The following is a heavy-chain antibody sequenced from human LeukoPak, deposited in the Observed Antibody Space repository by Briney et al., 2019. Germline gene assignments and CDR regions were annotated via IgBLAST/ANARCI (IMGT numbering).Heavy chain of an antibody. CDR3: ARGSSSSGWYRWFDY. CDR1: GFTFSTYS. V-gene: IGHV3-21*01. Sequence: PGGSLRLSCAASGFTFSTYSMNWVRQAPGKGLEWVSSISSSSSYRYYADSVNGRFTISRDNAKNSLYLQMNSLRAEDTAVYYCARGSSSSGWYRWFDYWGQGTLVAASS. J-gene: IGHJ4*02. CDR2: ISSSSSYR. D-gene: IGHD6-19*01.